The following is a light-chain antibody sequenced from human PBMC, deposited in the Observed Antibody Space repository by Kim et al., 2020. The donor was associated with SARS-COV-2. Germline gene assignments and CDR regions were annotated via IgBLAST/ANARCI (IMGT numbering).Light chain of an antibody. CDR2: EVN. V-gene: IGLV2-23*02. Sequence: GQPYTISCTDRSSDIGSYQFVSRHQRHPGKAPKLILYEVNKRPSWVSNRFSGSKSGNTASLTISGLQTDDEAVYYCWSYAGTRTYVFGAGTKVTVL. CDR1: SSDIGSYQF. CDR3: WSYAGTRTYV. J-gene: IGLJ1*01.